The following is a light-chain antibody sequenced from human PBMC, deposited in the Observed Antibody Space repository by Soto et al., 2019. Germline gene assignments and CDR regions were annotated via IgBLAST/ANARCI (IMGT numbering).Light chain of an antibody. V-gene: IGKV1-5*01. J-gene: IGKJ1*01. CDR2: DAS. Sequence: DIQMTQSPSTLSASVGDRVTVTCRASQSFSSWLAWYQQKPGKAPKLLIYDASTLERGVPSRFSGSGSGTEFTLTISNLQPDDFATYYSQQFRTFGQGTKVDIK. CDR3: QQFRT. CDR1: QSFSSW.